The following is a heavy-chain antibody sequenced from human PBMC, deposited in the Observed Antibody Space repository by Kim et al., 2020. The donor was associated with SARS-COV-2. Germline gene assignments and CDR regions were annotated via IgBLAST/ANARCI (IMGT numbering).Heavy chain of an antibody. J-gene: IGHJ6*02. CDR1: GYSFTSYW. Sequence: GESLKISCKGSGYSFTSYWIGWVRQMPGKGLEWMGIIYPGDSDTRYIPSFQGQVTISADKSISTAYLQWSSLKASDTAMYYCARQGGPGGSGTYGMDVWGQGTTVTVSS. CDR2: IYPGDSDT. V-gene: IGHV5-51*01. CDR3: ARQGGPGGSGTYGMDV. D-gene: IGHD3-10*01.